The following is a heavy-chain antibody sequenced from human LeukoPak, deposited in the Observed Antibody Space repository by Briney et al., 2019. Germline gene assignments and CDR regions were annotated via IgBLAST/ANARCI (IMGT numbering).Heavy chain of an antibody. J-gene: IGHJ3*02. V-gene: IGHV1-2*02. D-gene: IGHD3-10*01. CDR2: VNPNSGDT. CDR3: ARDRAPDNVVVRGVISRTDAFDI. CDR1: GYTFTGYY. Sequence: ASVKVSCKASGYTFTGYYLHWVRQAPGQGLEWMGWVNPNSGDTHYAQNFQVRVTMTSDTSISTAYVELSRLTSDDTAVYYCARDRAPDNVVVRGVISRTDAFDIWGQGTMVTVSS.